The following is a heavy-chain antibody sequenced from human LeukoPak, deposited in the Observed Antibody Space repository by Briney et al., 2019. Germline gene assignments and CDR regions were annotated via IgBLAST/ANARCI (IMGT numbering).Heavy chain of an antibody. J-gene: IGHJ5*02. CDR1: GGTFSSYA. CDR3: ARDRTMVRGVIIRSVWFDP. D-gene: IGHD3-10*01. Sequence: ASVKVSCKASGGTFSSYAINWVRQATGQGLEWMGWMNPNSGNTGYAQKFQGRVTMTRNTSISTAYMELSSLRSEDTAVYYCARDRTMVRGVIIRSVWFDPWGQGTLVTVSS. V-gene: IGHV1-8*02. CDR2: MNPNSGNT.